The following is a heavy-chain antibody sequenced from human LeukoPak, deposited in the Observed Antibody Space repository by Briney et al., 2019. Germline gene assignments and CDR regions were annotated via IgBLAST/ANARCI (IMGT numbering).Heavy chain of an antibody. CDR3: ARARHYRYSETYDSDY. D-gene: IGHD1-26*01. CDR1: GYTFTSYY. CDR2: INPSGGST. J-gene: IGHJ4*02. Sequence: ASVKVSCKASGYTFTSYYIHWVRQAPGQGLEWMGIINPSGGSTSYAQKFQGRVTMTRDTSTSTVYMELSSLRSEDTAIYYCARARHYRYSETYDSDYWGQGTLVTVSS. V-gene: IGHV1-46*01.